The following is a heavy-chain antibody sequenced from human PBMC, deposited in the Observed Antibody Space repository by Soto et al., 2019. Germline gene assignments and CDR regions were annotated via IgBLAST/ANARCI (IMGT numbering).Heavy chain of an antibody. CDR3: ARGSGWYLPFDY. D-gene: IGHD6-19*01. CDR1: GYTFTSSA. Sequence: ASVKVSCKASGYTFTSSAMHGVRQAPGQRLEWMGWINAGNGNTKYSQKFQGRVTITRDTSASTAYMELSSLRSEDTAVYYCARGSGWYLPFDYWGQGTLVTVSS. V-gene: IGHV1-3*01. J-gene: IGHJ4*02. CDR2: INAGNGNT.